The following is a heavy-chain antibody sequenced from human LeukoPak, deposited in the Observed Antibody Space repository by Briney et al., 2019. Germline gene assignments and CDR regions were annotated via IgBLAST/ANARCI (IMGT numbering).Heavy chain of an antibody. CDR2: ISSSSSYI. V-gene: IGHV3-21*04. Sequence: KSGGSLRLSCAASGFTFSSYSMNWVRQAPGKGLEWVSSISSSSSYIYYADSVKGRFTISRDNAKNSLYLQMNSLRAEDTAVYYCAKFNKNFLSAFDIWGQGTMVTVSS. J-gene: IGHJ3*02. D-gene: IGHD2/OR15-2a*01. CDR1: GFTFSSYS. CDR3: AKFNKNFLSAFDI.